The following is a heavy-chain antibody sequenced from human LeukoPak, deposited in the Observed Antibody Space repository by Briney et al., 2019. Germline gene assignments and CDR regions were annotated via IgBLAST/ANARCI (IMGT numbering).Heavy chain of an antibody. V-gene: IGHV4-59*08. J-gene: IGHJ6*02. CDR3: ARRGMMNYYYYGMDV. CDR1: GGSISSYY. D-gene: IGHD3-16*01. CDR2: IYYSGST. Sequence: PSETLSLTCTVSGGSISSYYWSWIRQPPGKGLEWIGYIYYSGSTNYDPSLKSRVTISVDTSKNQFSLKLSSVTAADTAVYYCARRGMMNYYYYGMDVWGQGTTVTVSS.